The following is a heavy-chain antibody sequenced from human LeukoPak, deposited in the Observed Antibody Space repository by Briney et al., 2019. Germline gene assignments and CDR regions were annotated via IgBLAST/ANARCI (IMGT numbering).Heavy chain of an antibody. J-gene: IGHJ5*02. D-gene: IGHD3-22*01. CDR3: ARETRGHYYDSSGPDH. CDR2: ISSSDSTT. CDR1: GFTFRSYE. V-gene: IGHV3-48*03. Sequence: PGGSLRLSCAASGFTFRSYEMNWVRKAPGKGLECVSYISSSDSTTHYADSVKGRFTISRDNAKNSLYLQMNSLRVEDMGVYYCARETRGHYYDSSGPDHWGQGTLVTVSS.